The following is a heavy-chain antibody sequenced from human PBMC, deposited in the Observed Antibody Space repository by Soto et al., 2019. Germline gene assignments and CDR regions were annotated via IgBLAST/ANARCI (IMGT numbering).Heavy chain of an antibody. CDR2: IYYSGST. V-gene: IGHV4-59*08. CDR1: GGSISSYY. J-gene: IGHJ4*02. D-gene: IGHD2-15*01. Sequence: SETLSLTCTVSGGSISSYYWSWIRQPPGKGLGWIGYIYYSGSTNYNPSLKSRVTISVDTSKNQFSLKLSSVTAADTAVYYCARVSLLYYFDYWGQGTLVTVSS. CDR3: ARVSLLYYFDY.